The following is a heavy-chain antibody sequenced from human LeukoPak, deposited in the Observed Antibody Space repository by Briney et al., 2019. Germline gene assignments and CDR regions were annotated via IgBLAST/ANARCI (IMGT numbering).Heavy chain of an antibody. J-gene: IGHJ6*02. CDR3: ARKSGV. V-gene: IGHV3-7*02. Sequence: GGSLTLSCAVSGFTLSSHWMRWVRQAPGTGLEWVAYIKQDGSDRYDVDSVLGRFTLSRDDAKNSLYLQMDSRSAEHTAGYCCARKSGVWGQGTTVTVSS. CDR1: GFTLSSHW. CDR2: IKQDGSDR.